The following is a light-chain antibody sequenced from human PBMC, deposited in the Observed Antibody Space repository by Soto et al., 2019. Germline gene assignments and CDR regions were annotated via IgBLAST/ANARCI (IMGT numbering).Light chain of an antibody. CDR1: SFNVGNNY. J-gene: IGLJ3*02. CDR2: DTY. V-gene: IGLV1-51*01. Sequence: QSVLTQPPSVYAAPGQKVTLSCSGRSFNVGNNYVCWYQQVAGTAPHLLIYDTYKRPSGIPDRFSGSKSGTLATLGITGLQTGEEAYYDCASWDSSVSGVVFGGGTKLTVL. CDR3: ASWDSSVSGVV.